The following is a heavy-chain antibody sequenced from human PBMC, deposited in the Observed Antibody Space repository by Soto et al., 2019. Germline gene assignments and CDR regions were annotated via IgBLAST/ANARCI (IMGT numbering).Heavy chain of an antibody. Sequence: SETLSLTCTVSGGSISSYYWSWIRQPPGKGLEWIGYIYYSGSTNYNPSLKSRVTIFVDTSKNQFSLKLSSVTAADTAVYYCARLYGLDAFDIWGQGTMVTVSS. V-gene: IGHV4-59*08. J-gene: IGHJ3*02. CDR1: GGSISSYY. D-gene: IGHD3-16*02. CDR2: IYYSGST. CDR3: ARLYGLDAFDI.